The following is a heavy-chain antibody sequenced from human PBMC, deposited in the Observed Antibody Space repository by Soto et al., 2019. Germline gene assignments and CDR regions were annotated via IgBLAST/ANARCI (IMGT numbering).Heavy chain of an antibody. V-gene: IGHV3-66*01. CDR3: ASRRPFDY. CDR1: GFTVSRNY. CDR2: IYSGGST. J-gene: IGHJ4*02. Sequence: EVQLVESGGGLVHPGGSLRLSCAASGFTVSRNYMSWVRQAPGQGLEWVSVIYSGGSTYYADSVKGRFTISRDNSKNTLYPKMHSMRAEDQAVYYCASRRPFDYWGQGTLVTVSS.